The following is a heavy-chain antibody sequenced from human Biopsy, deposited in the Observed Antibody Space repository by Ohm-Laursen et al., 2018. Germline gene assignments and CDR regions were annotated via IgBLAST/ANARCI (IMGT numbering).Heavy chain of an antibody. CDR2: IYHTGIT. CDR3: ARGEYSSSIFDH. D-gene: IGHD6-6*01. J-gene: IGHJ4*02. V-gene: IGHV4-39*07. CDR1: DGSISNIINY. Sequence: TLSLTCAVTDGSISNIINYWGWIRQPLGKGLEWLGSIYHTGITDYNPSLKSRVTMSVDTSKKQLSLKVRSVTAADTAVYYCARGEYSSSIFDHWGQGTLVTVSS.